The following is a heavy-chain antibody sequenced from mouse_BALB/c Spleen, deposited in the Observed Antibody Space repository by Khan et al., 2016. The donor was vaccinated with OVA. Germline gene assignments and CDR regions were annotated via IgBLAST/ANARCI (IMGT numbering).Heavy chain of an antibody. D-gene: IGHD4-1*01. Sequence: EVELVESGGDLVKPGGSLKLPCAASGFTFSSYSMSWVRQTPDKRLEWVASISSGGDYTYYPDIVKGRFTISRDNAKNTLYLEMSSLKSEDTAMYYWASHLTGSFAYWGQGTLVTVSA. CDR1: GFTFSSYS. V-gene: IGHV5-6*01. J-gene: IGHJ3*01. CDR2: ISSGGDYT. CDR3: ASHLTGSFAY.